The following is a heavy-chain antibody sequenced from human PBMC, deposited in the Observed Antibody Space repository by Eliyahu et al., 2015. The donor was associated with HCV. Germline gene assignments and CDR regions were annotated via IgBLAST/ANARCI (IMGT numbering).Heavy chain of an antibody. CDR2: IIPIFGTA. D-gene: IGHD6-6*01. J-gene: IGHJ5*02. CDR3: ARGGVGSSSSRDYNWFDP. V-gene: IGHV1-69*06. Sequence: LEWMGGIIPIFGTANYAQKFQGRVTITADKSTSTAYMELSSLRSEDTAVYYCARGGVGSSSSRDYNWFDPWGQGTLVTVSS.